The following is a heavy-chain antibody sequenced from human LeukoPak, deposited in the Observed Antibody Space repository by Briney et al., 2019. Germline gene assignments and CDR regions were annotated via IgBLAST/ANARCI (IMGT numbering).Heavy chain of an antibody. CDR1: GGSISSGNYY. Sequence: SETLSLTCTVSGGSISSGNYYWSWIRQHAGKGLEWIGRIYTSGSANYNPSLKSRVTISVDTSKNQFSLKLSSVTAADTAVYYCASSSGSPRYFDLWGRGTLVTVSS. J-gene: IGHJ2*01. D-gene: IGHD3-3*01. CDR2: IYTSGSA. V-gene: IGHV4-61*02. CDR3: ASSSGSPRYFDL.